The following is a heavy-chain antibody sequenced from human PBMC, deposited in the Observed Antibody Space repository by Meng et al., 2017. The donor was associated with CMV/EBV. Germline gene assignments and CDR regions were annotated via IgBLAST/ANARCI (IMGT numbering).Heavy chain of an antibody. Sequence: SETLSLTCAVYGGSFSGYYWSWIRQPPGKGLEWIGEINHSGSTNYNPSLKSRVTISVDTSKNQFSLKLSSVTAADTAVYYCASNTAEARGYYDILTGGLGVLDVWGQGTTVTVSS. J-gene: IGHJ6*02. CDR3: ASNTAEARGYYDILTGGLGVLDV. V-gene: IGHV4-34*01. D-gene: IGHD3-9*01. CDR2: INHSGST. CDR1: GGSFSGYY.